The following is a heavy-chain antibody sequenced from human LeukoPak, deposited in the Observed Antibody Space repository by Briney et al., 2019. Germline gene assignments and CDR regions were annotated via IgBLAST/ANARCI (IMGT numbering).Heavy chain of an antibody. CDR2: ISGSGGST. D-gene: IGHD4-17*01. CDR1: GFTFTTYA. CDR3: AREHTTATSLLDY. Sequence: GGSLRLSCAASGFTFTTYAMSWVRQAPGKGLEWVSVISGSGGSTYYADSVKGRFTISRDNSKNTMYLQMNSLRAEDTAVYYCAREHTTATSLLDYWGQGTLVTVSS. J-gene: IGHJ4*02. V-gene: IGHV3-23*01.